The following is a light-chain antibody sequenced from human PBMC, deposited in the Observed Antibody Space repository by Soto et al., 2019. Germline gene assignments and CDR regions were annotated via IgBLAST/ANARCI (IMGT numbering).Light chain of an antibody. CDR3: QQRTDRPPWT. CDR1: QSVTSN. J-gene: IGKJ1*01. V-gene: IGKV3-15*01. Sequence: EIVMTQSPATLSVSPGERATLSCRASQSVTSNLAWYQQKPGRAPRLLIYGASTRATGIPARFSGSGSGTDFTLSISSLEPEDFAVYYCQQRTDRPPWTFGQGTKVDIK. CDR2: GAS.